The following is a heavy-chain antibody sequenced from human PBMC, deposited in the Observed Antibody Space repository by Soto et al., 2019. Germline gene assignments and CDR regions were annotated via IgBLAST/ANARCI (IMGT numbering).Heavy chain of an antibody. CDR1: GFTFRSYA. CDR3: AKDLGYCSGGSCHYYYYYYMDV. J-gene: IGHJ6*03. D-gene: IGHD2-15*01. CDR2: ISGSGGNT. V-gene: IGHV3-23*01. Sequence: GGSLRLSCAASGFTFRSYATSWVRQAPGKGLEWVSSISGSGGNTYYADSVKDRFTISRDNSKNTLYLQMNRLRAEDTAIYYCAKDLGYCSGGSCHYYYYYYMDVWGKGTTVTVSS.